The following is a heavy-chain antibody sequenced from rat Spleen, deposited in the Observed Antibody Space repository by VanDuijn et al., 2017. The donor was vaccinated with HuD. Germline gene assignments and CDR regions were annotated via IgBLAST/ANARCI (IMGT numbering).Heavy chain of an antibody. CDR3: ARRGYRYNYFDY. D-gene: IGHD1-5*01. CDR2: INTGGGNP. J-gene: IGHJ2*01. Sequence: EVQLVESGGGLVQPGGSLILSCAASGFSFSDYNMAWVRQTPTKGLEWVASINTGGGNPYYRDSVKGRFTISRDNAKNTQYLQMDSLRSEDTATYYCARRGYRYNYFDYWGQGVMVTVSS. CDR1: GFSFSDYN. V-gene: IGHV5S14*01.